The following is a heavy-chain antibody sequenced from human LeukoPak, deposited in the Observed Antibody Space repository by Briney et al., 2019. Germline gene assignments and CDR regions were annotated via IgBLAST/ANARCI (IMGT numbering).Heavy chain of an antibody. CDR2: IWYDGSNK. D-gene: IGHD2-21*01. V-gene: IGHV3-33*08. J-gene: IGHJ4*01. Sequence: PGGSLRLSCAASGFTFSSYGMHWVRQAPGKGLEWVAVIWYDGSNKYYADSVKGRFTISRDNSKNTLYLQMNSLRAEDTAVYYCARDPAHISWDGDYWGQGTLVTVSS. CDR3: ARDPAHISWDGDY. CDR1: GFTFSSYG.